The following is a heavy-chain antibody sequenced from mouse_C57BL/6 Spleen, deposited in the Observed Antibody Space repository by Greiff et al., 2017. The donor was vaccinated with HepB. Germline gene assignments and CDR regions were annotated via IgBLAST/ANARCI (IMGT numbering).Heavy chain of an antibody. CDR2: INPNNGGT. CDR1: GYTFTDYN. V-gene: IGHV1-22*01. Sequence: VQLQQSGPELVKPGASVKMSCKASGYTFTDYNMHWVKQSHGKSLEWIGYINPNNGGTSYNQKFKGKATLTVNKSSSTAYMELRSLTSEDSAVYYCARTYYSNYVKFAYWGQGTLVTVSA. D-gene: IGHD2-5*01. J-gene: IGHJ3*01. CDR3: ARTYYSNYVKFAY.